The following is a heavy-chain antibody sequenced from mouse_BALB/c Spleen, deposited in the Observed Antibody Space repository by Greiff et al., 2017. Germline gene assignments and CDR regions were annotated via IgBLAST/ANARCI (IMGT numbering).Heavy chain of an antibody. CDR1: GYTFTSYY. CDR2: INPSNGGT. D-gene: IGHD2-14*01. CDR3: TREEGYGAWFAY. Sequence: ESGAELVKPGASVKLSCKASGYTFTSYYMYWVKQRPGQGLEWIGEINPSNGGTNFNEKFKSKATLTVDKSSSTAYMQLSSLTSEDSAVYYCTREEGYGAWFAYWGQGTLVTVSA. V-gene: IGHV1S81*02. J-gene: IGHJ3*01.